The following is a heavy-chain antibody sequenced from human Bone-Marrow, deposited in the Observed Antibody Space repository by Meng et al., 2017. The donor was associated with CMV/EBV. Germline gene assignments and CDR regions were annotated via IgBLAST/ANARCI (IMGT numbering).Heavy chain of an antibody. J-gene: IGHJ6*02. Sequence: ASVKVSCKASGYTFTSYYMHWVRQAPGQGLEWMGIINPSGGSTSYAQKFQGRVTMTRDTSTSTVYMELSSLRSEDTAVYYCARERVEQQLVSGTEGMDVWGQGNTVTGAS. D-gene: IGHD6-13*01. CDR2: INPSGGST. V-gene: IGHV1-46*01. CDR1: GYTFTSYY. CDR3: ARERVEQQLVSGTEGMDV.